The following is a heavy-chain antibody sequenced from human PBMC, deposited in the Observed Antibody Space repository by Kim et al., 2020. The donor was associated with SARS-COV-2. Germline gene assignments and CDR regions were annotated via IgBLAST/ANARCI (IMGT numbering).Heavy chain of an antibody. V-gene: IGHV1-2*02. J-gene: IGHJ6*02. CDR2: INPNSGGT. CDR1: GYTFTGYY. CDR3: ARVPRYLQYGMDV. D-gene: IGHD1-1*01. Sequence: ASVKVSCKASGYTFTGYYVHWVRQAPGQGLEWMAWINPNSGGTNSAQKFRGRVTMTWDTSISTAYMEVSRLRSDDTAVYYCARVPRYLQYGMDVWGQGTTVTISS.